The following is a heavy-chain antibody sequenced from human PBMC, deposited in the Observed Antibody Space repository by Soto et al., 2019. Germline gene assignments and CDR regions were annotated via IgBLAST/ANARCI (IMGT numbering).Heavy chain of an antibody. CDR1: GGSITSSFY. CDR2: IYGTGNT. Sequence: QLQLQESGPGLVKPSETLSLSCTVSGGSITSSFYWGWIRQPPGKGLEWIGSIYGTGNTYYNPSHKGRVTISADTSKNQFSLNPSSVTAADTAVYYCRSSSRYSTDVWGQGATVTVSS. J-gene: IGHJ6*02. CDR3: RSSSRYSTDV. D-gene: IGHD6-13*01. V-gene: IGHV4-39*01.